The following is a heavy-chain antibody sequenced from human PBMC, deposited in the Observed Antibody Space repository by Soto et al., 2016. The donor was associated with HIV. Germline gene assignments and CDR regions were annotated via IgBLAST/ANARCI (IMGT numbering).Heavy chain of an antibody. Sequence: EVQLVESGGGLVKPGGSLRLSCAASGFTFSTYTMNWVRQAPGKGLEWVSSVSSSSRYIYYADSVKGQFTISRDNAENSLYLQMNSLRAEDTAVYYCARAGDIDDYWGPGEPRSTVSS. CDR1: GFTFSTYT. CDR3: ARAGDIDDY. J-gene: IGHJ4*02. V-gene: IGHV3-21*01. D-gene: IGHD2-21*01. CDR2: VSSSSRYI.